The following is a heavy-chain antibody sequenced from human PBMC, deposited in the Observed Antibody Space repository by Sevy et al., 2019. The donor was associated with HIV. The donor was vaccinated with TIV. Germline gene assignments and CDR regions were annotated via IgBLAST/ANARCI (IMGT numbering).Heavy chain of an antibody. CDR3: ARMFRSYGMDV. V-gene: IGHV3-30*03. CDR1: GFTFNSYG. D-gene: IGHD3-10*01. J-gene: IGHJ6*02. CDR2: ISYDRSEK. Sequence: GGSQRLSCEASGFTFNSYGMHWVRQAPGKGLEWVAVISYDRSEKYYADSVKGLFTISRDRSKNTLYVQMNSLIAEDSAVYFCARMFRSYGMDVWGQGTTVTVSS.